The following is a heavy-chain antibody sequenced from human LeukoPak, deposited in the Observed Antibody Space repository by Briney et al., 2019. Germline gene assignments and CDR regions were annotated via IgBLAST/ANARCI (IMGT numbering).Heavy chain of an antibody. CDR2: INPNSGDT. V-gene: IGHV1-2*02. Sequence: ASVRVSCKASGYSFTAYHLQWVRQAPGQGLEWMGWINPNSGDTNSGQNFRGRVTMTSDTSANTVYLLLSGLTSDDTAVYYCARDVGPALGGGFDHWGQGTLVTVSS. D-gene: IGHD3-10*01. CDR3: ARDVGPALGGGFDH. CDR1: GYSFTAYH. J-gene: IGHJ5*02.